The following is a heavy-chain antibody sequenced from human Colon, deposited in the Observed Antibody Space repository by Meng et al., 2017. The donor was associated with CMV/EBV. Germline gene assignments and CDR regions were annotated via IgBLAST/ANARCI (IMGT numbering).Heavy chain of an antibody. V-gene: IGHV1-8*03. J-gene: IGHJ6*02. CDR2: MNPNSGNT. Sequence: ASVKVSCKASGYTFIGYYLHWVRQATGQGLEWMGWMNPNSGNTGYAQKFQGRVTITRNTSISTAYMELSSLRSEDTAVYYCARAVIKDVWGQGTTVTVSS. CDR1: GYTFIGYY. CDR3: ARAVIKDV. D-gene: IGHD2-21*01.